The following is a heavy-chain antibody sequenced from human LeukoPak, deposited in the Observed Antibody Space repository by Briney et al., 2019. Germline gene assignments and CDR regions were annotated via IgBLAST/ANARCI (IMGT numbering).Heavy chain of an antibody. CDR1: GGPISSSSYY. J-gene: IGHJ4*02. D-gene: IGHD3-16*01. V-gene: IGHV4-39*07. Sequence: PSETLSLTCTVSGGPISSSSYYWGWIRQPPGKGLEWIGSIYYSGSTYYKPSLKSRVTISVDTSKNQFSLKLSSVTAADTAVYYCARAGLRNDYFDYWGQGTLVTVSS. CDR2: IYYSGST. CDR3: ARAGLRNDYFDY.